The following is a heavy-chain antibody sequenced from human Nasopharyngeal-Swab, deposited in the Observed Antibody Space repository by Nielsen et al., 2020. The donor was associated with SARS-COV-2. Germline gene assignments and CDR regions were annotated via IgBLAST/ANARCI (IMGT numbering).Heavy chain of an antibody. Sequence: SETLSLTCTVSGGSISSYYWSWIRQPPGKGLEWIGYIYYSGSTHYNPSLKSRVTISVDTSKNQFSLKLSSVTAADTAVYYCARVGTYYYDSSGYYPTPSFDYWGQGTLVTVSS. CDR3: ARVGTYYYDSSGYYPTPSFDY. CDR1: GGSISSYY. V-gene: IGHV4-59*01. D-gene: IGHD3-22*01. J-gene: IGHJ4*02. CDR2: IYYSGST.